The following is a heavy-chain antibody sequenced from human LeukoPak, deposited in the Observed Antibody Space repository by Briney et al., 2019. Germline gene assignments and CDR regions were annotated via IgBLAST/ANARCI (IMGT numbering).Heavy chain of an antibody. J-gene: IGHJ4*02. CDR2: ISSGGSFI. CDR3: ARRPAAGRCFDY. Sequence: PGGSLRLSCAVSGFTFSDYHMSWIRQAPGKGLEWVSYISSGGSFISHADSVKGRFTISRDNAENSLYLQMNSLRAEDTAVYYCARRPAAGRCFDYWGQGTLVTVSS. D-gene: IGHD6-13*01. CDR1: GFTFSDYH. V-gene: IGHV3-11*01.